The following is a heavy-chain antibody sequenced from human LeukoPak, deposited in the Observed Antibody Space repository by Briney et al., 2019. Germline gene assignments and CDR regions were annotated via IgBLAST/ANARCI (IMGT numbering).Heavy chain of an antibody. Sequence: ASVKVSCKASGYTFTSYAMNWVRQAPGQGLEWMGWINTNTGNPTYAQGFTGRFVFSLDTSVSTAYLQISSLKAEDTAVYYRARGGQLLLGGWDYYYGMDVWGQGTTVTVSS. CDR3: ARGGQLLLGGWDYYYGMDV. J-gene: IGHJ6*02. V-gene: IGHV7-4-1*02. CDR1: GYTFTSYA. D-gene: IGHD2-15*01. CDR2: INTNTGNP.